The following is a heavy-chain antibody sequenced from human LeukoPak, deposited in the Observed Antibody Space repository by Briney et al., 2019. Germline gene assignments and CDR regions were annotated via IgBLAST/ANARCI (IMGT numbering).Heavy chain of an antibody. V-gene: IGHV3-7*01. CDR1: GFPFSNYW. CDR3: ARDRALYNSRGYYYTEDDY. Sequence: GGSLRLSCTASGFPFSNYWMSWVRQAPGKGLEWVANIKQDGSERYYVDSVRGRFTISRDNAKNSLFLQMNSLRADDTALYYCARDRALYNSRGYYYTEDDYWGQGTLVTVSS. CDR2: IKQDGSER. J-gene: IGHJ4*02. D-gene: IGHD3-22*01.